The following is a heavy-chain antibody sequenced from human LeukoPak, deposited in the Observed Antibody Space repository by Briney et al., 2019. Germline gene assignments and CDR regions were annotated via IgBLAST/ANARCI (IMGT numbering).Heavy chain of an antibody. V-gene: IGHV4-38-2*01. D-gene: IGHD3-16*02. J-gene: IGHJ4*02. CDR1: GFTFSDYY. CDR3: ARGMSVLGELSLYSDD. CDR2: IYHSGSA. Sequence: GSLRLSCAASGFTFSDYYMSWIRQPPGKGLEWLGSIYHSGSAYYNPSLKSRVTISVDTPKNQFSLRLTSMSAADTAVYYCARGMSVLGELSLYSDDWGQGTLVTVSS.